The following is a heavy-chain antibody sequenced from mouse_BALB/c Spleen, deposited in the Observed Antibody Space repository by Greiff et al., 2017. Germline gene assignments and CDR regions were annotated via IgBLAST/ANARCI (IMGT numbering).Heavy chain of an antibody. CDR3: ARHNYGSSYDWYFDV. D-gene: IGHD1-1*01. CDR1: GFTFSSYT. CDR2: ISNGGGST. V-gene: IGHV5-12-2*01. Sequence: EVKLVESGGGLVQPGGSLKLSCAASGFTFSSYTMSWVRQTPEKRLEWVAYISNGGGSTYYPDTVKGRFTISSDNAKNTLYLQMSSLKSEDTAMYYCARHNYGSSYDWYFDVWGAGTTVTVSS. J-gene: IGHJ1*01.